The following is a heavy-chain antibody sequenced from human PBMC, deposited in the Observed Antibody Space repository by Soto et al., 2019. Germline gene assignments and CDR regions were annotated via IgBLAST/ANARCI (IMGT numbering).Heavy chain of an antibody. CDR3: ARAVKWFGELWFIY. CDR1: GGSISSGDYY. Sequence: PSETLSLTCTVSGGSISSGDYYWCWIRQPPGKGLEWIGYIYYSGSTYYNPSLKSRVTISVDTSKNQFSLKLSSVTAADTAVYYCARAVKWFGELWFIYWGQGTLVTVSS. V-gene: IGHV4-30-4*01. D-gene: IGHD3-10*01. CDR2: IYYSGST. J-gene: IGHJ4*02.